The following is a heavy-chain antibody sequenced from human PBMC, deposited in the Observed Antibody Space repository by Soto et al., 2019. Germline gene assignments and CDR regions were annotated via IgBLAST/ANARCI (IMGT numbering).Heavy chain of an antibody. Sequence: GESLKISCKGSGYSFTSYWISWVRQMPGKGLEWMGRIDPSDSYTNYSPSFQGHVTISADKSISTAYLQWSSLKASDTAMYYCARVRILSGLFQSFDYWGQGTQVTVSS. CDR3: ARVRILSGLFQSFDY. D-gene: IGHD3-3*01. V-gene: IGHV5-10-1*01. J-gene: IGHJ4*02. CDR2: IDPSDSYT. CDR1: GYSFTSYW.